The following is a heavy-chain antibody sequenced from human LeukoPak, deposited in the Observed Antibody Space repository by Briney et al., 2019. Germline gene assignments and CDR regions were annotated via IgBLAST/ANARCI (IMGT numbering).Heavy chain of an antibody. CDR3: AKEGSYYDILTGYYDY. CDR1: GFTFSSYG. D-gene: IGHD3-9*01. V-gene: IGHV3-30*18. J-gene: IGHJ4*02. CDR2: ISYDGSNK. Sequence: PGRSLRLSCAASGFTFSSYGMHWVRQAPGKGLEWVAVISYDGSNKYYVDSVKGRFTISRDNSKNTLYLQMNSLRAEDTAVYYCAKEGSYYDILTGYYDYWGQGTLVTVSS.